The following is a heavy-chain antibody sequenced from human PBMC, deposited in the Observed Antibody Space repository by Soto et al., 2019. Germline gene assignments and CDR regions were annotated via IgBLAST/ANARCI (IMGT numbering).Heavy chain of an antibody. CDR2: TYYRSKWHN. J-gene: IGHJ6*02. CDR3: ARDGAIAGAGTNYGMDV. D-gene: IGHD6-19*01. V-gene: IGHV6-1*01. Sequence: SQTLSLTCAISGDSVSSNSAAWNWLWQSPSRGHEWLGRTYYRSKWHNDYAVSVKSRITINPDTSKNQFSLQLNSVTPEDTAVYYCARDGAIAGAGTNYGMDVWGQGTTVTVSS. CDR1: GDSVSSNSAA.